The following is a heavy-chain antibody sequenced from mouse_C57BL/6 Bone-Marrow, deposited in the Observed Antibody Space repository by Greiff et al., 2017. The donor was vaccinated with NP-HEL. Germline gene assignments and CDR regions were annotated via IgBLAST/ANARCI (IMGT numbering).Heavy chain of an antibody. CDR3: ARTGFDY. J-gene: IGHJ2*01. CDR2: IDPSDSYT. Sequence: VQLKQPGAELVMPGASVKLSCKASGYTFTSYWMHWVKQRPGQGLEWIGEIDPSDSYTNYNQKFKGKSTLTVDKSSSTAYMQLSSLTSEDSAVYYCARTGFDYWGQGTTLTVSS. CDR1: GYTFTSYW. D-gene: IGHD4-1*01. V-gene: IGHV1-69*01.